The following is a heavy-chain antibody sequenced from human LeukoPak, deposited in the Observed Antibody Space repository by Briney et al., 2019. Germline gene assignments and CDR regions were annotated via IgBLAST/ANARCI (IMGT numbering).Heavy chain of an antibody. V-gene: IGHV3-33*01. Sequence: GGSLRLSCAASGFTFSSYGMHWVRQAPGKGLEWVAVIWYDGSNKYYADSLKGRFTISRDNSKNTLYLQMNSLRAEDTAVYYCARSWSGFGELLSYFDYWGQGTLVTVSS. CDR2: IWYDGSNK. J-gene: IGHJ4*02. D-gene: IGHD3-10*01. CDR3: ARSWSGFGELLSYFDY. CDR1: GFTFSSYG.